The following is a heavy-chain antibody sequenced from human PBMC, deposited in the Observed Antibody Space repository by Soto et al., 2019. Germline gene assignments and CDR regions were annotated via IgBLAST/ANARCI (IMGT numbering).Heavy chain of an antibody. D-gene: IGHD2-2*01. CDR3: ASQIVVVPAAMRDHYYYYYGMDV. CDR1: GFTFSSYA. Sequence: GGSLRLSCAASGFTFSSYAMSWVRQAPGKGLEWVSAISGSGGSTYYADSVKGRFTISRDNSKNTLYLQMNSLRAEDTAVYYCASQIVVVPAAMRDHYYYYYGMDVWGQGTTVTVSS. CDR2: ISGSGGST. V-gene: IGHV3-23*01. J-gene: IGHJ6*02.